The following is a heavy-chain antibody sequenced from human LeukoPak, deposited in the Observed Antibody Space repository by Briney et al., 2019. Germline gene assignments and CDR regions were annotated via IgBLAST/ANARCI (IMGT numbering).Heavy chain of an antibody. Sequence: SGSGGSTYYADSVKGRFTISRDNSKNTLYLQMNSLRAEDTAVYYCARDFRRAGMDVWGQGTTVTVSS. CDR3: ARDFRRAGMDV. J-gene: IGHJ6*02. CDR2: SGSGGST. V-gene: IGHV3-23*01.